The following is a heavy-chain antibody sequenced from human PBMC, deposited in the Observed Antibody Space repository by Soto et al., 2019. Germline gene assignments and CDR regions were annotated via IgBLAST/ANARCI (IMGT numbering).Heavy chain of an antibody. CDR2: ISGSGGST. CDR1: GFTFGGYA. D-gene: IGHD6-19*01. V-gene: IGHV3-23*01. J-gene: IGHJ4*02. Sequence: GGSLRLSCAASGFTFGGYAVSWVRQAPGKGLEWVSAISGSGGSTYYADSVKGRFTISRDNSKNTLYLQMNSLRAEDTAVYYCAKDQWLVSYWGQGTLVTVSS. CDR3: AKDQWLVSY.